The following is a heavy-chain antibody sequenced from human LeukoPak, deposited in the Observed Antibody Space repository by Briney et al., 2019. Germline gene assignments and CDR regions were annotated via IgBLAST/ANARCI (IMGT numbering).Heavy chain of an antibody. J-gene: IGHJ6*03. CDR1: GFTFSSYG. D-gene: IGHD5-18*01. V-gene: IGHV3-23*01. CDR3: AKGSRPGYSYGPREYYYYMDV. Sequence: GGSLRLSCAASGFTFSSYGMSWVRQAPGKGLEWVSAISGSGGSTHYADSVKGRFTISRDNSKNTLYLQMNSLRAEDTAVYYCAKGSRPGYSYGPREYYYYMDVWGKGTTVTVSS. CDR2: ISGSGGST.